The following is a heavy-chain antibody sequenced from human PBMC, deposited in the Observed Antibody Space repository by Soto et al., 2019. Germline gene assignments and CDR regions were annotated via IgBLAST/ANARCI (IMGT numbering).Heavy chain of an antibody. CDR1: GGSISSGDYY. V-gene: IGHV4-30-4*01. J-gene: IGHJ6*02. Sequence: SETLSLTCTVSGGSISSGDYYWSWIRQPPGKGLEWIGYIYYSGSTYYNPSLKSRVTISVDTSKNQFSLKLSSVTAADTAVYYCARSLWFGEYPPYYYGMDVWGQGTTVTVSS. CDR3: ARSLWFGEYPPYYYGMDV. D-gene: IGHD3-10*01. CDR2: IYYSGST.